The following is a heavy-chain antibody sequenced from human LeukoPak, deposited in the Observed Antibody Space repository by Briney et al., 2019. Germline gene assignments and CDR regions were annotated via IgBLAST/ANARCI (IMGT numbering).Heavy chain of an antibody. CDR3: ARDGGIAAAGILDY. V-gene: IGHV4-31*03. Sequence: SQTLSLTCTVSGGSISSGGYYWSWIRQHPGKGLERIGYIYYSGSTYYNPSLKSRVTISVDTSKNQFSLKLSSVTAADTAVYYCARDGGIAAAGILDYWGQGTLVTVSS. J-gene: IGHJ4*02. CDR1: GGSISSGGYY. CDR2: IYYSGST. D-gene: IGHD6-13*01.